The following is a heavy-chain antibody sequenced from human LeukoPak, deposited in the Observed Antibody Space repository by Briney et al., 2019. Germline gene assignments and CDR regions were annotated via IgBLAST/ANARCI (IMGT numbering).Heavy chain of an antibody. V-gene: IGHV4-59*08. CDR3: ARADTSEVWFDP. J-gene: IGHJ5*02. D-gene: IGHD6-19*01. Sequence: SETLSLTCTVSVGSISSYYWSWIRQPPGKGLEWIGYIYYSGSTNYNPSLKSRVTISVDTSKNQFSLKLSSVTAADTAVYYCARADTSEVWFDPWGQGTLVTVSS. CDR1: VGSISSYY. CDR2: IYYSGST.